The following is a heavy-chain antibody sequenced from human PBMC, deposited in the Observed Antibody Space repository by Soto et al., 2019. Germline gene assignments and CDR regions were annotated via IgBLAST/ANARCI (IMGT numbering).Heavy chain of an antibody. V-gene: IGHV4-59*01. CDR1: GGSISRYY. Sequence: TLSLTCSVSGGSISRYYWSWIRQPPGKGLEWIGYAYYSGDTGYNPSLKSRVTMAVDTSKSQVSLKLSSVTAADTAVYYCARDRSTYGGGGTGEVKENWFDPWGQGALVTVSS. CDR3: ARDRSTYGGGGTGEVKENWFDP. CDR2: AYYSGDT. J-gene: IGHJ5*02. D-gene: IGHD2-8*01.